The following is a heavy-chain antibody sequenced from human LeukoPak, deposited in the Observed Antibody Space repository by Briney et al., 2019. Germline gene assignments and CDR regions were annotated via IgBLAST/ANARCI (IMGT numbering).Heavy chain of an antibody. CDR3: ARDPRIAVAGSYYMDV. CDR2: ISSSSSYI. D-gene: IGHD6-19*01. CDR1: GFTFSSSA. Sequence: GGSLRLSCAASGFTFSSSAMTWVRQAPGKGLEWVSSISSSSSYIYYADSVKGRFTISRDNAKNSLYLQMNSLRAEDTAVYYCARDPRIAVAGSYYMDVWGKGTTVTVSS. V-gene: IGHV3-21*01. J-gene: IGHJ6*03.